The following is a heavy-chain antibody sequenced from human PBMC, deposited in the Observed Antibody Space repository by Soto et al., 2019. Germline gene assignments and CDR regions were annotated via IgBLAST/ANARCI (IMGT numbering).Heavy chain of an antibody. CDR1: GDTFTEYY. V-gene: IGHV1-46*01. D-gene: IGHD2-21*01. CDR2: VNPSGGHT. CDR3: ARGGHVVVVSAALDY. Sequence: QVQLMQSGAEVKKPGASVKVSCKASGDTFTEYYIHWVRQAPGQGLEWMGTVNPSGGHTTYAQHFLGRVTMTRDTATSTLYMELTSLTSEDTAVDYSARGGHVVVVSAALDYWGQGTLVTVSS. J-gene: IGHJ4*02.